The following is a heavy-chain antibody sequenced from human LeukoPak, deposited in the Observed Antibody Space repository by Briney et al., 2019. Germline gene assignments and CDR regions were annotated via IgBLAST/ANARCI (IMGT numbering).Heavy chain of an antibody. CDR2: IYYSGST. CDR3: ARGKTYYDISKDAFDI. CDR1: RGSISSYY. D-gene: IGHD3-22*01. V-gene: IGHV4-59*01. J-gene: IGHJ3*02. Sequence: SESLSLTCPVSRGSISSYYWSWIRQPPGKGLEWIGYIYYSGSTNYNPALKSRVTISVDTSKNQFSLKLSSVTAADTAVYYCARGKTYYDISKDAFDIWGQGTMVTVSS.